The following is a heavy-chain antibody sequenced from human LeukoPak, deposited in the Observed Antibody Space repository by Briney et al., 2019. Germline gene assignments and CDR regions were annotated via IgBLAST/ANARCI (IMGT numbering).Heavy chain of an antibody. V-gene: IGHV3-30-3*01. Sequence: GGSLRLSCAASGFTFSNYGIHWVRQAPGKGLEWVAVISYDGSNKIYADSVKGRFSISRDNSKNTLYLQMNSLRGEDTAVYYCARDRCSSTTCNLDYWGQGTLVTVSS. CDR2: ISYDGSNK. CDR3: ARDRCSSTTCNLDY. D-gene: IGHD2-2*01. J-gene: IGHJ4*02. CDR1: GFTFSNYG.